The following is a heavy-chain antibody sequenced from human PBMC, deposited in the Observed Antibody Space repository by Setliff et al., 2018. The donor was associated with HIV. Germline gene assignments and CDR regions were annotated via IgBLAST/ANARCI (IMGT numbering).Heavy chain of an antibody. V-gene: IGHV3-48*01. Sequence: SCAASGFTFSSYSMNWVRQAPGKGLEWVSYISSSSSTIYYADSVKGRFTISRDNAKNSLYLQMNSLRAEDTAVYYCARDRGEYCSTTSCPFGYWGQGTLVTVSS. CDR2: ISSSSSTI. CDR3: ARDRGEYCSTTSCPFGY. D-gene: IGHD2-2*01. J-gene: IGHJ4*02. CDR1: GFTFSSYS.